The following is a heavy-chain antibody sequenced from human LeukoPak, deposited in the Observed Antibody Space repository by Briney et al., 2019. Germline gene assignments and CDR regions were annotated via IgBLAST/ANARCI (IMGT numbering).Heavy chain of an antibody. V-gene: IGHV3-66*02. CDR3: AREGSYGDSDY. D-gene: IGHD5-18*01. CDR1: GFTFDSYA. Sequence: GGSLRLSCAASGFTFDSYAMSWVRQAPGKGLEWVSVIYSGGSTYYADSVKGRFTISRDNSKNTLYLQMGSLRAEDMAVYYCAREGSYGDSDYWGQGTLVTVSS. CDR2: IYSGGST. J-gene: IGHJ4*02.